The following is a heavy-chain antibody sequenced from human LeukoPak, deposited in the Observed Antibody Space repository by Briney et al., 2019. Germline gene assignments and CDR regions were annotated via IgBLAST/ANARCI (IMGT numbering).Heavy chain of an antibody. V-gene: IGHV3-11*04. Sequence: GGSLRLSCGASGFTFSDYYMSWIRQAPGKGREWVSYISSSGSTIYYADSVKGRFTISRDNAKNSLYLQMNSLRAEDTAVYYCARAPTHYYDSSGYYIDPYFDYWGQGTLVTVSS. CDR3: ARAPTHYYDSSGYYIDPYFDY. CDR1: GFTFSDYY. J-gene: IGHJ4*02. D-gene: IGHD3-22*01. CDR2: ISSSGSTI.